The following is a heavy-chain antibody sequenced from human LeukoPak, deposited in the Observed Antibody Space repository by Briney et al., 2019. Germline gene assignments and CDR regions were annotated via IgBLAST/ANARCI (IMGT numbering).Heavy chain of an antibody. CDR2: INPSGGST. CDR1: GYTFTSYY. CDR3: ARVLYYNYGYGWFDS. J-gene: IGHJ5*01. Sequence: ASVKVSCKASGYTFTSYYMHWVRQAPGQGLEWMGIINPSGGSTSYAQKFQGRVTMTRDTSTSTVYMELSSLRSEDTAVYYCARVLYYNYGYGWFDSWGQGTLVTVSS. D-gene: IGHD3-16*01. V-gene: IGHV1-46*01.